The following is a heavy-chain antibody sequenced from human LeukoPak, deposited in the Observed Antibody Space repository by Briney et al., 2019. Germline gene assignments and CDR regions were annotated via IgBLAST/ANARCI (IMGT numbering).Heavy chain of an antibody. V-gene: IGHV4-59*01. D-gene: IGHD2-2*01. CDR2: IFYNGNT. CDR3: ARAPRDRGYCGATSCFEYMDV. J-gene: IGHJ6*03. CDR1: GASFSSYY. Sequence: SETLSLTCTVSGASFSSYYWSWLRQPPGKGLEWIAYIFYNGNTKYNPSLKSRVTISVDTSKTQFSLRVTSVTAADTAVYYCARAPRDRGYCGATSCFEYMDVWGRGTTVTISS.